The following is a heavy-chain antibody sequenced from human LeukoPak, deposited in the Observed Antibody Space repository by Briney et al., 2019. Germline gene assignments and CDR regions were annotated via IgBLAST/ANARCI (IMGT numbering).Heavy chain of an antibody. V-gene: IGHV1-8*01. J-gene: IGHJ2*01. Sequence: ASVKVSCKASGYTFTSYDINWVRQATGQGLEWMGWMTPNSGDTGYAQKFQGRVTMTRNTSISTAYMELSSLRSDDAAVYYCARVPVVTPRASRIKRYFDLWGRGTLVTVSS. D-gene: IGHD4-23*01. CDR2: MTPNSGDT. CDR3: ARVPVVTPRASRIKRYFDL. CDR1: GYTFTSYD.